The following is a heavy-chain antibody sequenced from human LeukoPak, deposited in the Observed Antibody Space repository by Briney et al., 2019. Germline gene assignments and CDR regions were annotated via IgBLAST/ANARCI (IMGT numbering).Heavy chain of an antibody. V-gene: IGHV4-34*01. D-gene: IGHD3-10*01. CDR3: ASVRRGFGESSKYYAYYYMGV. CDR2: IYHSGIT. J-gene: IGHJ6*03. Sequence: SETLSLTCAVYGGSLSAYYWTWIRQPPGKGLEWIGSIYHSGITYYNPSLKSRVTISLDTSKNQFSLKLSSVTAADTAVYYCASVRRGFGESSKYYAYYYMGVWGKGTTVTISS. CDR1: GGSLSAYY.